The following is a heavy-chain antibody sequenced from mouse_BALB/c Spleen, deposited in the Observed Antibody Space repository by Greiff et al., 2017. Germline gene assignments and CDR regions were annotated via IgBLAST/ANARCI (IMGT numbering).Heavy chain of an antibody. CDR2: INPYNGDT. J-gene: IGHJ2*01. CDR3: ARWDDYDPFDY. Sequence: VQLKESGPELVKPGASVKISCKASGYSFTGYFMNWVMQSHGKSLEWIGRINPYNGDTFYNQKFKGKATLTVDKSSSTAHMELRSLASEDSAVYYCARWDDYDPFDYWGQGTTLTVSS. V-gene: IGHV1-20*02. CDR1: GYSFTGYF. D-gene: IGHD2-4*01.